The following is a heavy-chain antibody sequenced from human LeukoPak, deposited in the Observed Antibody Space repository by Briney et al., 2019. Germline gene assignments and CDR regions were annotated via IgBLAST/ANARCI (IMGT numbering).Heavy chain of an antibody. D-gene: IGHD2-2*01. CDR1: GFTFSSYW. Sequence: GGSLRLPCAASGFTFSSYWMSWVRQAPGKGLEWVANIKQDGSEKYYVDSVKGRFTISRDNAKNSLYLQMNSLRAEDTAVYYCARVVPAAFDAFDIWGQGTMVTVSS. CDR3: ARVVPAAFDAFDI. CDR2: IKQDGSEK. V-gene: IGHV3-7*01. J-gene: IGHJ3*02.